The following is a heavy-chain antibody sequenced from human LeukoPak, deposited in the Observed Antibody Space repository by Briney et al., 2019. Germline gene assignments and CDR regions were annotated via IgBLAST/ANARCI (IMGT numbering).Heavy chain of an antibody. CDR1: GYTFIDYY. CDR2: INPNSGAT. CDR3: ARDLRSGLFEASFDY. V-gene: IGHV1-2*02. Sequence: GASVKVSCKASGYTFIDYYMHWVRQAPGQGLEWMGWINPNSGATSSAQKFQGRVTMTRDASISTAYMELSRLRSDDTAVYYCARDLRSGLFEASFDYWGQGTLVTVSS. D-gene: IGHD6-25*01. J-gene: IGHJ4*02.